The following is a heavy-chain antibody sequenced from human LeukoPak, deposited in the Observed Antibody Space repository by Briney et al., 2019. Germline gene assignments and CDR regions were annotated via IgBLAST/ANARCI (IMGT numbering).Heavy chain of an antibody. D-gene: IGHD1-26*01. CDR3: AKGNSGSYYRGDY. Sequence: ASVKVSCKASGYTFTSYYIHWVRQAPGQGLEWMGIINPSGGSTSYAQKFQGRVTMTRDTSISTAYMELSRLRSDDTAVYYCAKGNSGSYYRGDYWGQGTLVTVSS. J-gene: IGHJ4*02. CDR2: INPSGGST. V-gene: IGHV1-46*01. CDR1: GYTFTSYY.